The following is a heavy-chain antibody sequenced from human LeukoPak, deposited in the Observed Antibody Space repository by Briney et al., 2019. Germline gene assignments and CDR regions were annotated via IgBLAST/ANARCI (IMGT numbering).Heavy chain of an antibody. CDR2: IYSGGIT. V-gene: IGHV3-66*02. J-gene: IGHJ4*02. CDR3: ARRHSSGSN. Sequence: GGSLRLSCAASGFTVSTNYMSWVRQAPGKGLERVSVIYSGGITYSAESVKGRFTISRDNSKNTLFLQMNSLRPEDTAIYYCARRHSSGSNWGQGTLVTVSS. D-gene: IGHD6-19*01. CDR1: GFTVSTNY.